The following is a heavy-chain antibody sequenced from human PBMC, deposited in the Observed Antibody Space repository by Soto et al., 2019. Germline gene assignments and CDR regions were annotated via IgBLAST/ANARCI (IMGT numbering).Heavy chain of an antibody. Sequence: QVQLVQSGDEVKKPGASVKVSCKASGYIFVNYGIAWVRQAPRQGLEWMGWISPYTGNTHSASKVQGRLTMTTDTCTRTAYMDLGSLTSDDTAVYYCVMVDNYVTPTPQDVWGQGTTVTVSS. J-gene: IGHJ6*02. CDR3: VMVDNYVTPTPQDV. V-gene: IGHV1-18*01. CDR1: GYIFVNYG. CDR2: ISPYTGNT. D-gene: IGHD3-16*01.